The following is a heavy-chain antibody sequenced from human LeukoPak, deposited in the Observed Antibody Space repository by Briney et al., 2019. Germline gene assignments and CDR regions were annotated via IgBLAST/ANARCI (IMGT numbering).Heavy chain of an antibody. J-gene: IGHJ3*02. D-gene: IGHD1-14*01. CDR3: TRIWVGGNRAFDI. V-gene: IGHV3-74*01. Sequence: GGSLRLSCAASGFTFSNYWMHWVRHAPRKGLVWVSRIKSDGSSTNYADSVKGRFTISRDNANNKLYPQMNSLRAEDTAMYYCTRIWVGGNRAFDIWGQGKMATVSS. CDR1: GFTFSNYW. CDR2: IKSDGSST.